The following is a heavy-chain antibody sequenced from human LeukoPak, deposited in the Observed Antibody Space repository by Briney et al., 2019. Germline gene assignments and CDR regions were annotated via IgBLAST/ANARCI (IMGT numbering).Heavy chain of an antibody. V-gene: IGHV3-7*01. CDR3: ARKTSSWYGIYYYYYMDV. Sequence: GGSLRLSCAASGFTFSSYWMSWVRQAPGKGLEWVANIKQDGSEKYYVDSVKGRFTISRDNAKNSLYLQMNSLRAEDTAVYYCARKTSSWYGIYYYYYMDVWGKGTTVTVSS. D-gene: IGHD6-13*01. CDR2: IKQDGSEK. J-gene: IGHJ6*03. CDR1: GFTFSSYW.